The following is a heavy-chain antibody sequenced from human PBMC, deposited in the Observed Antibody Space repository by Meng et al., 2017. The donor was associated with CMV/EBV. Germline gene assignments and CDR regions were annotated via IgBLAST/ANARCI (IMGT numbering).Heavy chain of an antibody. J-gene: IGHJ5*02. Sequence: LVGCRGGGAHSGRSLSPSLSPAFSLVSRLYISWVGQARGQGLGGVSLIYSDGGTYYADSVKGRFTISRDNSKNTVYLQMCSLRAEDTAVYYCARPGAYGYVRLRWFDPWGQGTLVTVSS. CDR2: IYSDGGT. D-gene: IGHD5-18*01. CDR1: FSLVSRLY. CDR3: ARPGAYGYVRLRWFDP. V-gene: IGHV3-66*04.